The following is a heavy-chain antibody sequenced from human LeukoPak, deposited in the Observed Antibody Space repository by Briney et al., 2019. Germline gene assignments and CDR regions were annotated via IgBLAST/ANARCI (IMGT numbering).Heavy chain of an antibody. CDR1: GFTVSDNC. V-gene: IGHV3-66*01. D-gene: IGHD6-19*01. CDR3: VRDRWPGLGDF. CDR2: VYSGGLT. J-gene: IGHJ6*02. Sequence: GGSLRLSCAASGFTVSDNCMSWVRQAPGKGLEWVSTVYSGGLTYYADPVKGRFTISRDNSKNTLYLQMSSLRAEDTAAYYCVRDRWPGLGDFWGQGTTVTVSS.